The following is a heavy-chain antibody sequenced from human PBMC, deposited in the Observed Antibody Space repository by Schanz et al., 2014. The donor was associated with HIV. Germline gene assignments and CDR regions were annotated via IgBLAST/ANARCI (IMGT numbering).Heavy chain of an antibody. CDR3: AKVTISGVLRALKFDYFDY. D-gene: IGHD3-3*02. CDR2: FSGSGGST. V-gene: IGHV3-23*04. J-gene: IGHJ4*02. CDR1: GFTFDDYA. Sequence: EVQLVESGGDLVQPGRSLRLSCAASGFTFDDYAMHWVRQVPGKGLEWVSGFSGSGGSTYYADSVKGRFTISRDNTKNTLYLQVNSLRVEDTAVYYCAKVTISGVLRALKFDYFDYWGQGALVTVSS.